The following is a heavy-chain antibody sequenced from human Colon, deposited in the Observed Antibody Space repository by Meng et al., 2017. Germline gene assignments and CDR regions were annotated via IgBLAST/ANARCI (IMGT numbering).Heavy chain of an antibody. D-gene: IGHD4-17*01. CDR1: GFTFSSYS. CDR2: ISSSSSYI. CDR3: ASSIDYGDYGSYFDY. Sequence: GESLKISCAASGFTFSSYSMNWVRQAPGKGLEWVSSISSSSSYIYYADSVKGRFTISRDNAKNSLYLQMNSLRAEDTAVYYCASSIDYGDYGSYFDYWGQGTLVNVSS. J-gene: IGHJ4*02. V-gene: IGHV3-21*01.